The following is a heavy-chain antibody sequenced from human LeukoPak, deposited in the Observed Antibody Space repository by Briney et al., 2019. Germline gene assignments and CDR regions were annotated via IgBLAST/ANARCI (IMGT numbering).Heavy chain of an antibody. CDR3: ARDGSSSLFDY. CDR2: INAGNGNT. Sequence: ASVKVSCKASGYTFTSYAMHWVRQAPGQRLEWMGWINAGNGNTKYSQKFQGRVTITRDTSASTAYKELSSLRSEDTAVYYCARDGSSSLFDYWGRGTLVTVSS. CDR1: GYTFTSYA. D-gene: IGHD6-13*01. V-gene: IGHV1-3*01. J-gene: IGHJ4*02.